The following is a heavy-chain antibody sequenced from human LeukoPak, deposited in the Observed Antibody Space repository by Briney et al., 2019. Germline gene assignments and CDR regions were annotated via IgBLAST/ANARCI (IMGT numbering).Heavy chain of an antibody. V-gene: IGHV3-23*01. Sequence: GGSLRLSCAASGFTFSSYAMSWVRQAPGKGLEWVSAISGSGGSTYYADSVKGRFTISRDNSKNTLYLQMNSLRAEDTAVYYCARVYTMIVGVVMDVWGKGTTVTVSS. J-gene: IGHJ6*04. CDR2: ISGSGGST. CDR1: GFTFSSYA. D-gene: IGHD3-22*01. CDR3: ARVYTMIVGVVMDV.